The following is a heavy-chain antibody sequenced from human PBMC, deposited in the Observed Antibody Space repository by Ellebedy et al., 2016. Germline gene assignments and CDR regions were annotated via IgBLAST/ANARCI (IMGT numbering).Heavy chain of an antibody. J-gene: IGHJ6*02. Sequence: GGSLRLSCAASGFTFSSFAMNWVRQAPGQGLVWVSRISTDGSSATYADSVKGRFTISRDNAKNTLYLQMNSLRVEDTALYYCTRMGVLPTSYYGMDVWGQGTTVTVSS. V-gene: IGHV3-74*01. CDR2: ISTDGSSA. D-gene: IGHD3-10*01. CDR1: GFTFSSFA. CDR3: TRMGVLPTSYYGMDV.